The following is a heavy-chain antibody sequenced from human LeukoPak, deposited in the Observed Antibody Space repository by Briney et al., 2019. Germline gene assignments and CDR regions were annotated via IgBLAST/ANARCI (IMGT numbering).Heavy chain of an antibody. CDR3: ARDAGWGYYDL. Sequence: GGSLRLSCVASGFTFSTYWVNWVRQAPGTGLEWVANIDKHGNGKYYVDSVKGRFAISRDYASNSVFLQMDSLRAEDTSVYYCARDAGWGYYDLWGQGTPVTVSS. J-gene: IGHJ4*02. CDR1: GFTFSTYW. CDR2: IDKHGNGK. V-gene: IGHV3-7*01. D-gene: IGHD1-26*01.